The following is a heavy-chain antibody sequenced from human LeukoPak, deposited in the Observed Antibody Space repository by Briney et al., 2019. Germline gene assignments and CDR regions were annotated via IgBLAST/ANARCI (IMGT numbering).Heavy chain of an antibody. CDR1: GGTFSSYA. Sequence: GASVKVSCKASGGTFSSYAISWVRQAPGQELEWMGGIIPIFGTANYAQKFQGRVTITADESTSTAYMELSSLRSEDTAVYYCARELDGPEGGYYFDYWGQGTLVTVSS. CDR3: ARELDGPEGGYYFDY. J-gene: IGHJ4*02. D-gene: IGHD1-1*01. V-gene: IGHV1-69*13. CDR2: IIPIFGTA.